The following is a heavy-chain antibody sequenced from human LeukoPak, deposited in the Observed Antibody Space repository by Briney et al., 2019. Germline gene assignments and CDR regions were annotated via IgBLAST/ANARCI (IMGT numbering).Heavy chain of an antibody. CDR3: ARVPYP. Sequence: SETLSLTCTVSGGSISSYYWSWIRQPPGKGLEWIGYIYYTGSANYNPSLKSRVTMSVDTPMNQFSLKLSSVSAADTAVYYCARVPYPWGQGTLVTVYS. V-gene: IGHV4-59*01. J-gene: IGHJ5*02. CDR2: IYYTGSA. CDR1: GGSISSYY.